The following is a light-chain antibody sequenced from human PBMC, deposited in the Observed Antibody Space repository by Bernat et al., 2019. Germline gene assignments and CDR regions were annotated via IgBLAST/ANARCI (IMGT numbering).Light chain of an antibody. J-gene: IGLJ3*02. Sequence: QSVLTQPPSVSAAPGQKVTISCSGTSSNIADNLVSWYQQVPGTAPKLLIYANNKRPSGIPDRFSGSKSGTSATLGITGLRTGDEADYYCGTWDNSLGAGVCGGGTNVTVL. V-gene: IGLV1-51*01. CDR2: ANN. CDR3: GTWDNSLGAGV. CDR1: SSNIADNL.